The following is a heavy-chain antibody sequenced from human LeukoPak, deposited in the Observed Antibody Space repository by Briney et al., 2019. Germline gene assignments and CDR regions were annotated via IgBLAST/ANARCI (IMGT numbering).Heavy chain of an antibody. Sequence: PSETLSLTCTVSGGSVSSGSHYWSWIRQPPGKGLEWIAYIYYTGSTNYNPSLKSRVTISVDTSKNQFSLKLRSVTAADTAVYYCARDPHGSGSWGQGTLVTVPS. CDR1: GGSVSSGSHY. V-gene: IGHV4-61*01. CDR2: IYYTGST. J-gene: IGHJ5*02. D-gene: IGHD3-10*01. CDR3: ARDPHGSGS.